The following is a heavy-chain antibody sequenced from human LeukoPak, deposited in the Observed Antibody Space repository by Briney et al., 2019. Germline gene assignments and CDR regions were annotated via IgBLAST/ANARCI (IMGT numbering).Heavy chain of an antibody. Sequence: GSLRLSCAASGFTFSSYGMHWVRQAPGKGLEWVAVIWYDGSNKYYADSVKGRFTISRDNSKNTLYLQMNSLRAEDTAVYYCARARRWGDYFDYWGQGTLVTVSS. CDR3: ARARRWGDYFDY. J-gene: IGHJ4*02. D-gene: IGHD3-16*01. V-gene: IGHV3-33*01. CDR1: GFTFSSYG. CDR2: IWYDGSNK.